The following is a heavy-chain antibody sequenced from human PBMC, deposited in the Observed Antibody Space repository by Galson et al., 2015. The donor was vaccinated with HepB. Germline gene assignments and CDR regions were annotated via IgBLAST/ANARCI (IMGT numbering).Heavy chain of an antibody. V-gene: IGHV3-49*03. D-gene: IGHD3-22*01. CDR2: IRSTTYGGTP. J-gene: IGHJ4*02. Sequence: SLRLSCAPSGFTFGGYTLTWFRQAPGKGLEWVAFIRSTTYGGTPESAASVKGRFTISRDDSNNIAHLQLNSLKTEDTAVYYCNSVFDYYDRDGYVDFWGQGTLVTVSS. CDR1: GFTFGGYT. CDR3: NSVFDYYDRDGYVDF.